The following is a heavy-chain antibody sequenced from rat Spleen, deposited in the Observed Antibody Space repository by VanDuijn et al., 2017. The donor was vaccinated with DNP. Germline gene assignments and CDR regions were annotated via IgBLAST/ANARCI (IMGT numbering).Heavy chain of an antibody. J-gene: IGHJ1*01. CDR1: GFTFSDYY. CDR3: ALGVYYYSATYWYFDF. Sequence: EVQLVESGGGLVQPGRSLKLSCAASGFTFSDYYMAWVRQAPKKGLELVAAISYEGSSTYYGDSVKGRFTISRDNAKTTLYLQMNSLRSEATATYYCALGVYYYSATYWYFDFWGPGTMVTVSS. CDR2: ISYEGSST. D-gene: IGHD1-1*01. V-gene: IGHV5-22*01.